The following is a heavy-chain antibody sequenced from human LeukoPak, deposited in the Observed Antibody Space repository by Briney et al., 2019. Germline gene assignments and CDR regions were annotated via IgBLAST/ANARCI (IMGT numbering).Heavy chain of an antibody. CDR1: GYIFRDFY. D-gene: IGHD5-24*01. CDR3: AKDSSGGYTSH. J-gene: IGHJ4*02. CDR2: INPNGGGT. Sequence: ASVKVSCKTSGYIFRDFYIHWVRQAPGHGLEWMGWINPNGGGTDSAQRFQGRVTLTTDTSTGTAYMDLTSLTSDDTAVYFRAKDSSGGYTSHWGQGTLVTVSS. V-gene: IGHV1-2*02.